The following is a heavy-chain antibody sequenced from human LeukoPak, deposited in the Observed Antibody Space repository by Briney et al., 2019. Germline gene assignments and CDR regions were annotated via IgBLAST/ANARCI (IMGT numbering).Heavy chain of an antibody. Sequence: PGGSLGLSCAASGFIFSTYAMHWVRQAPGKGLEWVAVISYDGSSNFHADSVKGRFTISRDNSENTLYLQMNSLRAEDTAVYYCAKDNAYSTVRELLFDYWGQGTLVTVSS. CDR3: AKDNAYSTVRELLFDY. D-gene: IGHD1-26*01. CDR2: ISYDGSSN. J-gene: IGHJ4*02. CDR1: GFIFSTYA. V-gene: IGHV3-30-3*01.